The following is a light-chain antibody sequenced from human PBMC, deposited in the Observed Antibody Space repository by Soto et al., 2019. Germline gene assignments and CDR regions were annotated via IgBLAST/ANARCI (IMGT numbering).Light chain of an antibody. V-gene: IGKV3-15*01. J-gene: IGKJ1*01. CDR3: QQYVEGPPRT. CDR1: ETVATN. CDR2: GAS. Sequence: VMTQSPATLSVSPGERATLSCWASETVATNLAWYQQKPGQAPRLLISGASTRAAGISDRFRGSGSGTEFTLTISSLRSEDSAIYYCQQYVEGPPRTFGQGTKVEI.